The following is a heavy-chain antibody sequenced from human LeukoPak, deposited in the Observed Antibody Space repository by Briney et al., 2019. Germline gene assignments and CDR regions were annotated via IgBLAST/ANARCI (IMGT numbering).Heavy chain of an antibody. J-gene: IGHJ4*02. CDR2: IYHSGST. CDR1: GGSFSGYY. Sequence: PSETLSLTCAVYGGSFSGYYWGWIRQPPGKGLEWIGSIYHSGSTYYNPSLKSRVTISVDTSKNQFSLKLSSVTAADTAVYYCAGPVAAAGSEIHNWGQGTMVTVSS. D-gene: IGHD6-13*01. CDR3: AGPVAAAGSEIHN. V-gene: IGHV4-38-2*01.